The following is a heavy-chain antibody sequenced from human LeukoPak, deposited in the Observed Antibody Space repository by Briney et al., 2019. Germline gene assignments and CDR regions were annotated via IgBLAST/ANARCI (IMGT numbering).Heavy chain of an antibody. J-gene: IGHJ6*02. D-gene: IGHD6-19*01. CDR3: ARDTAVAGVYYGMDV. CDR2: ISSSSSYI. V-gene: IGHV3-21*01. Sequence: GGSLSLSCAASGFTFSSYSMNWVRQAPGKGLEWVSSISSSSSYIYYADSVKGRFTISRDNAKNSLYLQMNSLRAEDTAVYYCARDTAVAGVYYGMDVWGQGTTVTVSS. CDR1: GFTFSSYS.